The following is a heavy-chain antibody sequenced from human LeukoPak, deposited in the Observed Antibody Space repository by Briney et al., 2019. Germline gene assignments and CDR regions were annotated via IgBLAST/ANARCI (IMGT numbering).Heavy chain of an antibody. CDR1: GFIFSIYW. CDR2: IKEDGSES. J-gene: IGHJ6*02. CDR3: AKAGLLWFGESWMDV. D-gene: IGHD3-10*01. V-gene: IGHV3-7*01. Sequence: GGSLRLSCAASGFIFSIYWMSWVRQAPGKGLEWVANIKEDGSESHYVDSVKGRFTISRDNAKNSLYLQMNSLRAEDTAMYFCAKAGLLWFGESWMDVWGQGTTVTVSS.